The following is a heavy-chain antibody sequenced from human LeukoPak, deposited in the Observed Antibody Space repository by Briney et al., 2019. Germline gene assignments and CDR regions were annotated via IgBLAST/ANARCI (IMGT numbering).Heavy chain of an antibody. D-gene: IGHD2-15*01. CDR3: ATRGLPGYYYGMDV. CDR2: ISSGGIT. J-gene: IGHJ6*02. CDR1: GFTVSRNY. Sequence: PGGSLRLSCAASGFTVSRNYMSWARQAPGKGLEWVSIISSGGITHYADSVKGRFTISRDNSKNTLYLQMNRLRAEDPAVYYCATRGLPGYYYGMDVWGQGTTVTVSS. V-gene: IGHV3-66*01.